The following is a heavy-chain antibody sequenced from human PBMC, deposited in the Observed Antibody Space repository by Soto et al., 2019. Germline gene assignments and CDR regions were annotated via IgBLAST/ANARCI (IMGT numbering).Heavy chain of an antibody. CDR2: IKEDGSEK. D-gene: IGHD1-1*01. J-gene: IGHJ4*02. CDR1: GFTFNRHW. CDR3: VRTGWNPPDY. Sequence: EVQLVESGGGLVQPRGSLRLSCAVSGFTFNRHWMSWVRQTPGKGLEWVASIKEDGSEKSYVDCVKGRFTISRDNAKNSLFLQMNSLRVEDTAVYYCVRTGWNPPDYWGQGTLVTVSS. V-gene: IGHV3-7*01.